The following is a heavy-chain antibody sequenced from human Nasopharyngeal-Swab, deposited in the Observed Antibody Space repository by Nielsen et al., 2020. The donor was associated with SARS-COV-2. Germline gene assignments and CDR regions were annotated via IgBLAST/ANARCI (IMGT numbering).Heavy chain of an antibody. CDR3: AKLGYFDL. CDR2: ISWNSGSI. J-gene: IGHJ2*01. V-gene: IGHV3-9*01. CDR1: GFTFDDYA. Sequence: SLKISCVAAGFTFDDYAMHWVRQAPGKGLEWVSGISWNSGSIGYADSVKGRFTISRDNAKNSLYLQMNSLRAEDTALYYCAKLGYFDLWGRGTLVTVSS.